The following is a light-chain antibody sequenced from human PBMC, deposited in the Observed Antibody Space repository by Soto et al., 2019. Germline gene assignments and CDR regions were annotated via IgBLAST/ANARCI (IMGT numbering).Light chain of an antibody. J-gene: IGLJ1*01. CDR2: DVS. CDR1: SSDVGAYNY. V-gene: IGLV2-14*03. Sequence: QSALTQPASVSGSPGQSITISCTGTSSDVGAYNYVSWYQQHPGKVPKLMIYDVSDRPSGVSNRFSGSKSGNTASLTISGLQAEEEADYYCNSFTRSNSYVFGTGTKLTVL. CDR3: NSFTRSNSYV.